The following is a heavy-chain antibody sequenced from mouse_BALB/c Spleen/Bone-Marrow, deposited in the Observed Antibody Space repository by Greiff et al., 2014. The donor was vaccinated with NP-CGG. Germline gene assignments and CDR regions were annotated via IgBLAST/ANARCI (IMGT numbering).Heavy chain of an antibody. D-gene: IGHD3-3*01. CDR2: IRNKAYGDTT. CDR3: ALDIDYDSAGAVTKYD. J-gene: IGHJ4*01. Sequence: EVKLMESGGGSVQPGGSLRLSCATSGFTFSDYYISWVRQPPGKALEWLGFIRNKAYGDTTEYSASVKGRFTISRDNSQSFFYLQMIALRAEDIGTYYFALDIDYDSAGAVTKYDWCQGTSVTCTS. V-gene: IGHV7-3*02. CDR1: GFTFSDYY.